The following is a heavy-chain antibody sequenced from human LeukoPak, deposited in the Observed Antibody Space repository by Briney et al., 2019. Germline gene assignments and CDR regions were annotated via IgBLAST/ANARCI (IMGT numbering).Heavy chain of an antibody. CDR2: ISAYNGNT. CDR1: GYTFTSYG. J-gene: IGHJ4*02. Sequence: GASVTVSCKASGYTFTSYGISWVRQAPGQGLEWMGWISAYNGNTNYAQKLQGRVTMTTDTSTSTAYMELRSLRSDDTAVYYCRFLGYYDSSGYSNDSDYWGQGTLVTVSS. CDR3: RFLGYYDSSGYSNDSDY. V-gene: IGHV1-18*01. D-gene: IGHD3-22*01.